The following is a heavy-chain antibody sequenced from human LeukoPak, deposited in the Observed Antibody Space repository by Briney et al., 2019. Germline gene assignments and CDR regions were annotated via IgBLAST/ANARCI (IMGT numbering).Heavy chain of an antibody. Sequence: SETLSLTCTVSGYSINSGYYWGWIRQPPGKGLEWIGSIYHGGSTYYNPSLKSRVTISVDASKNQFSLKLSSVAAADTAVYFCARDSWPEVVRFDYWGQGTLVTVSS. CDR2: IYHGGST. J-gene: IGHJ4*02. V-gene: IGHV4-38-2*02. CDR1: GYSINSGYY. D-gene: IGHD1-14*01. CDR3: ARDSWPEVVRFDY.